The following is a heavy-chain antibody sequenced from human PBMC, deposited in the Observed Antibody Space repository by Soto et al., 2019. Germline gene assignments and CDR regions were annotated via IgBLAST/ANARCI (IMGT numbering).Heavy chain of an antibody. CDR2: ISGSGGST. J-gene: IGHJ5*02. V-gene: IGHV3-23*01. D-gene: IGHD2-15*01. Sequence: LRLSCAASGFTFSSYAMSWVRQAPGKGLEWVSAISGSGGSTYYADSVKGRFTISRDNSKNTLYLQMNSLRAEDTAVYYCAKEYLDCSGGSCYTGFDPWGQGTLVTVS. CDR1: GFTFSSYA. CDR3: AKEYLDCSGGSCYTGFDP.